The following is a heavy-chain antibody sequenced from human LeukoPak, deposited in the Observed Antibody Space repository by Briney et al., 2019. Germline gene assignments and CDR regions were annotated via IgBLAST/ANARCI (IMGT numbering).Heavy chain of an antibody. J-gene: IGHJ6*02. D-gene: IGHD6-13*01. CDR3: ARAPRGSSSWPRASGYYYGMDV. V-gene: IGHV7-4-1*02. Sequence: ASVKVSCKASGYTFTSYAMNWVRQAPGQGLEWMGWINTNTGNPTYAQGFTGRFVFSLDTSVITAYLQISSLKAEDTAVYYCARAPRGSSSWPRASGYYYGMDVWGQGTTVTVSS. CDR1: GYTFTSYA. CDR2: INTNTGNP.